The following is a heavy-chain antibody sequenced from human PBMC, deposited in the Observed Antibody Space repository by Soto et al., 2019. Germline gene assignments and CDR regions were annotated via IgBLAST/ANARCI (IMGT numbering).Heavy chain of an antibody. CDR1: GFTFDDYP. Sequence: PGGSLGLSCAASGFTFDDYPMHWVRKVPGKGLEWVSGINWNSGSIGYGDSVKGRFAISRDNAKNSLHLQMNSLSAEDTAFYYCVKDESINWYSGHFRHWGQGTLVTVSS. D-gene: IGHD6-13*01. CDR3: VKDESINWYSGHFRH. V-gene: IGHV3-9*01. J-gene: IGHJ1*01. CDR2: INWNSGSI.